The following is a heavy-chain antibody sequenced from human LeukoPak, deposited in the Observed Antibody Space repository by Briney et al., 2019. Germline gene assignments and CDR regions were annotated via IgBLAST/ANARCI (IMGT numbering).Heavy chain of an antibody. V-gene: IGHV1-69*05. Sequence: SVKVSCKASGGTFSSYAISWVRQAPGQGLEWMGGIIPIFGTANYAQKFQGRVTITTDESTSTAYMELSSLRSEDTAVYYCAREPTRYSGSYHYVGAFDIWGQGTMVTVSS. J-gene: IGHJ3*02. CDR2: IIPIFGTA. CDR1: GGTFSSYA. D-gene: IGHD1-26*01. CDR3: AREPTRYSGSYHYVGAFDI.